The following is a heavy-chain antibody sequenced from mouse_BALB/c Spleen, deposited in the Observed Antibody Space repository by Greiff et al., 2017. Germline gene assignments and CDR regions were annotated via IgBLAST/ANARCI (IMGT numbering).Heavy chain of an antibody. J-gene: IGHJ3*01. D-gene: IGHD4-1*01. CDR1: GYTFTDYN. CDR2: IYPYNGGT. CDR3: ARGGTGTFAY. V-gene: IGHV1S29*02. Sequence: VQLQQSGPELVKPGASVKISCKASGYTFTDYNMHWVKQSHGKSLEWIGYIYPYNGGTGYNQKFKSKATLTVDNSSSTAYMELRSLTSEDSAVYYCARGGTGTFAYWGQGTLVTVSA.